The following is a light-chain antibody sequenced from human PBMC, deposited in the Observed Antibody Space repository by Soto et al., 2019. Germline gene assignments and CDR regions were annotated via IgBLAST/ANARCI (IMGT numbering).Light chain of an antibody. V-gene: IGLV1-44*01. J-gene: IGLJ3*02. Sequence: QSVLTQPPSASGTPGQRVTISCSGSSSNIGSNPVNWYQQFPGTAPKLTIYDNIERPSGVPDRFSGSKSDTAASLAISGLQSEDEADYYCAAWDDSLNGWVLGGGTKLTVL. CDR1: SSNIGSNP. CDR2: DNI. CDR3: AAWDDSLNGWV.